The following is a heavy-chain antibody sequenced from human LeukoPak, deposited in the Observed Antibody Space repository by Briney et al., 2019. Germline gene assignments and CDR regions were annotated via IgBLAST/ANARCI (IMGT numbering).Heavy chain of an antibody. Sequence: SVKVSCKASGGTFSSYAISWVRQAPGQGLEWMGGIIPIFGTANYAQKFRGRGTITADESTSTAYMELSSLRSEDTAVYYCAGVPLGYGGNEVFDYWGQGTLVTVSS. CDR3: AGVPLGYGGNEVFDY. CDR1: GGTFSSYA. CDR2: IIPIFGTA. V-gene: IGHV1-69*01. J-gene: IGHJ4*02. D-gene: IGHD4-23*01.